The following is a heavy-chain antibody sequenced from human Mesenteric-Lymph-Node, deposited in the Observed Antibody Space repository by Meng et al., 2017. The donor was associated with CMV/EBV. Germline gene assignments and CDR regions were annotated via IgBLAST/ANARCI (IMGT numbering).Heavy chain of an antibody. Sequence: LSLTCAVSGFSFSSYAMTWVRQAPGKGLEWVSVISDGGDRPYYADSVKGRFTISRDNSKNTLYLQMNSLGAEDTGVYYCASSRTIFGVVIKGSYFDYWGQGTLVTVSS. J-gene: IGHJ4*02. V-gene: IGHV3-23*01. D-gene: IGHD3-3*01. CDR1: GFSFSSYA. CDR2: ISDGGDRP. CDR3: ASSRTIFGVVIKGSYFDY.